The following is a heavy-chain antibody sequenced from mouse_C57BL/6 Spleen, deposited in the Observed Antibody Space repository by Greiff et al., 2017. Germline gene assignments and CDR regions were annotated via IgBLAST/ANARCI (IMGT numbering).Heavy chain of an antibody. J-gene: IGHJ2*01. D-gene: IGHD1-1*01. V-gene: IGHV1-39*01. CDR1: GYSFTDYN. CDR2: INPNYGTT. CDR3: ARAGYDYGSFSTDFDY. Sequence: VQLQQSGPELVKPGASVKISCKASGYSFTDYNMNWVQQSNGKSLEWIGVINPNYGTTSYNQKFKGQATLTVDPSSSTAYMQLNSLTAEDTAVYYCARAGYDYGSFSTDFDYWGQGTTLTVSS.